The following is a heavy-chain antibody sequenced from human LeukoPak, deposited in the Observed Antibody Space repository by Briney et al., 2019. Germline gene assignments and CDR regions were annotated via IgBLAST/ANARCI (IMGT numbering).Heavy chain of an antibody. D-gene: IGHD1-1*01. Sequence: SETLSLTCAVYGGSLSGYYWSWIRQPPGKGLEWIGEINHNGSTNYNPSLKSRVTISVDTSKNQFSLKLSSVTAADTAVYYCARDHNASVFDYWGQGTLVTVSS. CDR2: INHNGST. CDR3: ARDHNASVFDY. V-gene: IGHV4-34*01. CDR1: GGSLSGYY. J-gene: IGHJ4*02.